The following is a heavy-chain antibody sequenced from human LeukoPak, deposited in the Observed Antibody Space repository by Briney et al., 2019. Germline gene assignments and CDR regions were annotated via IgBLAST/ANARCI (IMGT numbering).Heavy chain of an antibody. V-gene: IGHV3-30*02. J-gene: IGHJ4*02. Sequence: GGSLRLSCAASGFTFSSYGMHWVRQAPGKGLEWVAFIRYDGSNKYYADSVKGRFTISRDNSKNTLYLQMNSLRAEDTAVYYCAKPEKYGNIVVVVAAIPLGYWGQGTLVTVSS. D-gene: IGHD2-15*01. CDR1: GFTFSSYG. CDR2: IRYDGSNK. CDR3: AKPEKYGNIVVVVAAIPLGY.